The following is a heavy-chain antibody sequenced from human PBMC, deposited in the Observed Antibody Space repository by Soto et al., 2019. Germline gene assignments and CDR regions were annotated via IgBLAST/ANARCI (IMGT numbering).Heavy chain of an antibody. CDR3: ARQLQYAYDS. J-gene: IGHJ5*02. CDR2: VFHTGST. Sequence: SETLSLTCSVLGDFISGDYYWGWIRQPPGKGLEWIGVVFHTGSTHYSPSLKSRVSISLDTSKKLFSLRLTSVTAADAAVYYCARQLQYAYDSWGPGILVTVSS. V-gene: IGHV4-38-2*01. D-gene: IGHD3-16*01. CDR1: GDFISGDYY.